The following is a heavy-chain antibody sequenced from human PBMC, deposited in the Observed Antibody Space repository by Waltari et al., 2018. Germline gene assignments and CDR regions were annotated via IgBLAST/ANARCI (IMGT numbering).Heavy chain of an antibody. CDR2: INHSGST. D-gene: IGHD3-3*01. CDR1: GGSFSGSY. V-gene: IGHV4-34*01. Sequence: QVQLQQWGAGLLKPSETLSLTCAVYGGSFSGSYWSWLRQPPGKGLEWIGEINHSGSTNYNPSLKSRVTISVDTSKNQFSLKLSSVTAADTAVYYCARRGYDFWSGYPYYYYYYMDVWGKGTTVTVSS. CDR3: ARRGYDFWSGYPYYYYYYMDV. J-gene: IGHJ6*03.